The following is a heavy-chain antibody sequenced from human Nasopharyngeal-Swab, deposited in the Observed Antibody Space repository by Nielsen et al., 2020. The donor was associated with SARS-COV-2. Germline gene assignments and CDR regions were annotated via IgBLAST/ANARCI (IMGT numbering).Heavy chain of an antibody. CDR1: GSSFTGYY. CDR3: ARGLFHRVLVVLIPGALDI. D-gene: IGHD2-15*01. J-gene: IGHJ3*02. V-gene: IGHV4-34*01. Sequence: SDPLSPPCALYGSSFTGYYWSWITKSPGKGLEWIGVISQPGRPNYSPSPKSRVTISVDSFKKQFSLELRSMTDADTSVYYCARGLFHRVLVVLIPGALDIWDQGTVVTVSS. CDR2: ISQPGRP.